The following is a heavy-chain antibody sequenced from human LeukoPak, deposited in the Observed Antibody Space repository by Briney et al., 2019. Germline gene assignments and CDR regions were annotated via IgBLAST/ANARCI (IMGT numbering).Heavy chain of an antibody. D-gene: IGHD1-26*01. Sequence: PGGSLRLSCAASGFTFSSYSMNWVRQAPGKGLEWVSYISSSSSTIYYADSVKGRFTISRDNAKNSLYLQMNSLRAEDTALYYCAKDMGDSGSASGIFDYWGQGTLVTVSS. CDR3: AKDMGDSGSASGIFDY. CDR1: GFTFSSYS. J-gene: IGHJ4*02. V-gene: IGHV3-48*01. CDR2: ISSSSSTI.